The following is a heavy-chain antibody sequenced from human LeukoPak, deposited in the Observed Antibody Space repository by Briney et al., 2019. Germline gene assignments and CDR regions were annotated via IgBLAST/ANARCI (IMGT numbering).Heavy chain of an antibody. J-gene: IGHJ5*02. V-gene: IGHV1-8*03. CDR1: GYTFTSYD. CDR3: ARDQRSCSGSTCYTRFDP. Sequence: ASVKVSCKTSGYTFTSYDINWVRQATGQGLEWMEWMNPNSGDTGYAQKFQGRVTITRNTSISTAYMELSSLRSEDTAVYYCARDQRSCSGSTCYTRFDPWGQGTLVTVSS. CDR2: MNPNSGDT. D-gene: IGHD2-15*01.